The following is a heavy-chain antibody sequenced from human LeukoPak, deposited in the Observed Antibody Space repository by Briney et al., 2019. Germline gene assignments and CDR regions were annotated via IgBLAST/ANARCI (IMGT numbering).Heavy chain of an antibody. V-gene: IGHV3-23*01. Sequence: PGGSLRLSCAASGFTFDNYRMSWVRQAPGKGLEWVSTVNADGGNTYYADSAKGRFTISRDNSKSTLILQMNSLRVEDTALYYCTKRVKYGGTWDHFADWGQGTLVTVSS. J-gene: IGHJ4*02. CDR3: TKRVKYGGTWDHFAD. D-gene: IGHD1-26*01. CDR1: GFTFDNYR. CDR2: VNADGGNT.